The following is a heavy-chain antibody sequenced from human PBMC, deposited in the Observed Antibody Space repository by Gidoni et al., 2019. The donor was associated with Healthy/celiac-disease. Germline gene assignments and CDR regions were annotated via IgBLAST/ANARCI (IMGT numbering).Heavy chain of an antibody. CDR3: ARAPEPGSRPTWFDP. D-gene: IGHD3-10*01. V-gene: IGHV1-69*01. Sequence: QVQLVQSGAEVKKPGCSVKVSCKASGGTFSSYAISWVRQAPGQGLEWMGGIIPIFGTANDAQKGQGRVTITADESTSTAYMELSSLRSEDTAVYYCARAPEPGSRPTWFDPWGQGTLVTVSS. J-gene: IGHJ5*02. CDR2: IIPIFGTA. CDR1: GGTFSSYA.